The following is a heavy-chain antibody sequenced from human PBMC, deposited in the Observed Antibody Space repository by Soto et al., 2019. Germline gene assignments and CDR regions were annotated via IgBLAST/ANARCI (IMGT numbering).Heavy chain of an antibody. CDR2: IYYSGST. CDR3: ARDVVPAAHRPREENTYYYYYMDV. Sequence: SETLSLTCTVSGGSISSYYWSWIRQPPGKGLEWIGYIYYSGSTNYNPSLKSRVTISVDTSKNQFSLKLSSVTAADTAVYYCARDVVPAAHRPREENTYYYYYMDVWGKGTTVTVSS. V-gene: IGHV4-59*12. J-gene: IGHJ6*03. D-gene: IGHD2-2*01. CDR1: GGSISSYY.